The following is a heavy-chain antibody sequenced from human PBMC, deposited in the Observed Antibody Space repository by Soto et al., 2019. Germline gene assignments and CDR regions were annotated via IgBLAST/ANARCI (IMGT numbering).Heavy chain of an antibody. CDR1: GFNFGAYG. Sequence: QVQLVESGGGVVQPGTSLRLACEASGFNFGAYGMHWVRQAPGKGLEWVAVISHDGTKTYYSDSVKGRFTASRDNSKNMLYVQMVSLRPDDTAVYSCAKDRRDGYTACSRCYGVDVWGQGTTVTVSS. CDR3: AKDRRDGYTACSRCYGVDV. J-gene: IGHJ6*02. V-gene: IGHV3-30*18. D-gene: IGHD5-18*01. CDR2: ISHDGTKT.